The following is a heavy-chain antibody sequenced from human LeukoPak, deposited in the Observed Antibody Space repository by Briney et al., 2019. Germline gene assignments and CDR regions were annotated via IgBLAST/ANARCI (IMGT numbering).Heavy chain of an antibody. D-gene: IGHD6-13*01. CDR2: INPNSGGT. J-gene: IGHJ4*02. V-gene: IGHV1-2*02. CDR3: AREGGGIAAAGTSPFDY. Sequence: MHWVRXAXGQGLEWMGWINPNSGGTNYAQKFQGRVTMTRDTSISTAYMELSRLRSDDTAVYYCAREGGGIAAAGTSPFDYWGQGTLVTVSS.